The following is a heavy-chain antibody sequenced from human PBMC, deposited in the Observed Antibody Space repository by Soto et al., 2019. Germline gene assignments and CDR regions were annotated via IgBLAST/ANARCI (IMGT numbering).Heavy chain of an antibody. D-gene: IGHD6-6*01. CDR2: ISYDGSNK. V-gene: IGHV3-30-3*01. CDR3: ARESVAAREYYYGMDV. Sequence: GGSLRLSCAASGFTFSSYAMHWVRQAPGKGLEWVAVISYDGSNKYYADSVKGRFTISRDNSKNTLYLQINSLRAEDTAVYYCARESVAAREYYYGMDVWGQGTTVTVSS. CDR1: GFTFSSYA. J-gene: IGHJ6*02.